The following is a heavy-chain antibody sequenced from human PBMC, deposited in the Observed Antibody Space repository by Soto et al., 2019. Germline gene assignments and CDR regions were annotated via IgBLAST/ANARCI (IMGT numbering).Heavy chain of an antibody. V-gene: IGHV3-23*01. CDR2: VSIGGST. CDR3: AKRRGAGGHFDY. D-gene: IGHD2-15*01. CDR1: GFTFSSYA. Sequence: DVQLLESGGGLVQPEGSLRLSCAASGFTFSSYAMGCVRQGPGKWLEWVAVVSIGGSTHYADSVRGRFTISRDNSKNTLSLQMKSLTTEDTVVYFCAKRRGAGGHFDYWGQGALVTVSS. J-gene: IGHJ4*02.